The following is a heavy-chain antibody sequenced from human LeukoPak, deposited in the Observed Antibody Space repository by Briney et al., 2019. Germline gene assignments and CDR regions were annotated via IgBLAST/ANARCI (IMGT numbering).Heavy chain of an antibody. CDR1: GFTFSSYG. J-gene: IGHJ4*02. D-gene: IGHD3-10*01. CDR2: ISHDGSNK. V-gene: IGHV3-30*18. Sequence: PGRSLRLSCAASGFTFSSYGIHWVRQAPGKGLDWVAVISHDGSNKYYADPVKGRFTISRDNSKNTLYLQMNSLITEDTAIYYCAKEGYYGSGSFPDYWGQGALVTVSS. CDR3: AKEGYYGSGSFPDY.